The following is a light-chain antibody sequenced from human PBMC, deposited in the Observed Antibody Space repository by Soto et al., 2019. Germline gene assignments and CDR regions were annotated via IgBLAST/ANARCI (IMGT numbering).Light chain of an antibody. Sequence: DIGMTQSPDSLAVSPGERAPLSCRASQSITSSYLAWYQQKPGQAPRLLIYGAFNRATGIPARFSGSGSGTDFTLTISSLEPEDFAVYYCQQRNIWPPVTFGQGTRLEIK. CDR1: QSITSSY. CDR2: GAF. J-gene: IGKJ5*01. V-gene: IGKV3-11*01. CDR3: QQRNIWPPVT.